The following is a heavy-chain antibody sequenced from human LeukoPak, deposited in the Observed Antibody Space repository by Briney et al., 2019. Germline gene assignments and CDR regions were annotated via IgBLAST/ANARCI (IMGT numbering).Heavy chain of an antibody. V-gene: IGHV4-34*01. CDR3: ARPRGDFDWLLSRGSPGNWFDP. J-gene: IGHJ5*02. CDR2: INHSGST. Sequence: SETLSLTCAVYGGPFGGYYWSWIRQPPGKGLEWIGEINHSGSTNYNPSLKSRVTISVDTSKNQFSLKLSSVTAADTAVYYCARPRGDFDWLLSRGSPGNWFDPWGQGTLVTVSS. D-gene: IGHD3-9*01. CDR1: GGPFGGYY.